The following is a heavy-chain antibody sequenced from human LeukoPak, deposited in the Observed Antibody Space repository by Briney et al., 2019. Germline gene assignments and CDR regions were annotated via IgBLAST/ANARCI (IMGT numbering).Heavy chain of an antibody. CDR3: ARDLYGSSSVNWLDP. CDR2: ISYDENTK. V-gene: IGHV3-30*04. J-gene: IGHJ5*02. Sequence: PGRPLRLSCAASGFAFSSHAMHWVRQAPGKGLEWVAVISYDENTKYYADSVKGRFTISRDNSRNTLYLQMNSLRADDTALYYCARDLYGSSSVNWLDPWGQGTLVTVSS. CDR1: GFAFSSHA. D-gene: IGHD6-6*01.